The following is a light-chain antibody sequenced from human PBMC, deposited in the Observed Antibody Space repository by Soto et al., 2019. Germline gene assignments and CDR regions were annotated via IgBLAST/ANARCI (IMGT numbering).Light chain of an antibody. CDR2: DVS. J-gene: IGLJ1*01. CDR3: SSYTSSLYV. Sequence: QSALTQPASVSGSPGLSITISCTGTSSDVGGYNYVSWYQQHPGKAPKLMIYDVSNRPSGVSNRFSGSKSGNTASLTISGLQAEDEADYYCSSYTSSLYVFGTGTKVTVL. V-gene: IGLV2-14*01. CDR1: SSDVGGYNY.